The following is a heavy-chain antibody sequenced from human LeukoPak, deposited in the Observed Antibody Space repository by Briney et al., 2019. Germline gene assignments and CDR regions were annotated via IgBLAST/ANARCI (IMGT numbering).Heavy chain of an antibody. Sequence: ASVKVSCKASGYTFTSYDINWVRQATGQGLEWMGWMNPNSGNTGYAQKFQGRVTMTRNTSVSTAYMELSSLRSEDTAVYYCARGPWNYYDGSGYWGYDIWGQGTMVTVSS. CDR1: GYTFTSYD. CDR3: ARGPWNYYDGSGYWGYDI. J-gene: IGHJ3*02. CDR2: MNPNSGNT. D-gene: IGHD3-22*01. V-gene: IGHV1-8*01.